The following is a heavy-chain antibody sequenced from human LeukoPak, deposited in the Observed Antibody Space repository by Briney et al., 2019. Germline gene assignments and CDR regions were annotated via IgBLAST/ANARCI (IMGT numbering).Heavy chain of an antibody. J-gene: IGHJ4*02. CDR1: GYTFSNNW. CDR2: LNPVGSET. CDR3: ARDER. V-gene: IGHV3-7*04. Sequence: GGSLRLSCAASGYTFSNNWMSWVRQVPGKGLEWVANLNPVGSETYYVDSVKGRFTISRDNVKNSLFLQMNSLRVEDTAVYYCARDERWGQGTLVTVSS.